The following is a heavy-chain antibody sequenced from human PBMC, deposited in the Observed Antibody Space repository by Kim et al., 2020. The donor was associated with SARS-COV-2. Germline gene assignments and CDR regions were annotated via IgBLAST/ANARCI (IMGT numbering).Heavy chain of an antibody. J-gene: IGHJ4*02. V-gene: IGHV1-3*01. D-gene: IGHD4-17*01. CDR3: ARRTDYQNFAC. Sequence: TTYYSPKFQGRVTFPRDTFATTACMELSSLRSEDTAVYYCARRTDYQNFACWGQGTLVTVSS. CDR2: TT.